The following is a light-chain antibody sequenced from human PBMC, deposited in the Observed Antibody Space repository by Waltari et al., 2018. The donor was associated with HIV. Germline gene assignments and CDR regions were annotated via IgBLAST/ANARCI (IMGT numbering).Light chain of an antibody. Sequence: DIVMTQSPDSLAVSLGERATINCKSRQSVLYSSNNKNYLAWYQQKPGQPPKLLLYWASTRESAVPDRFSGSGSGTDFTLTISSLQAEDLAVYYCQQYYSTPLTFGGGTKVEIK. CDR1: QSVLYSSNNKNY. CDR3: QQYYSTPLT. CDR2: WAS. V-gene: IGKV4-1*01. J-gene: IGKJ4*01.